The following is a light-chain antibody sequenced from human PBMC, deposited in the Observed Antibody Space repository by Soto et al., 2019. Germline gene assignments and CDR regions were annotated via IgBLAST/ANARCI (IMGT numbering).Light chain of an antibody. CDR1: TSFVGTYNF. Sequence: QSVLTQPASVSGSAGQSITISCTGTTSFVGTYNFVSWYQQHPGKAPQDLIYEGAKRPSGVSNRFSGSTSGSTASLTISGLQTEDEADYYCCSYVGASIYVFGTGTKLTVL. V-gene: IGLV2-23*01. CDR3: CSYVGASIYV. J-gene: IGLJ1*01. CDR2: EGA.